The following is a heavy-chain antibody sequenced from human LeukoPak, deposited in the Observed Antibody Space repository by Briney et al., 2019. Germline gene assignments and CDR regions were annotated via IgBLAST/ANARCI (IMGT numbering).Heavy chain of an antibody. CDR3: ARGWDTGYSYYGMDV. CDR2: ISRDSTTM. CDR1: LFSFSDFS. J-gene: IGHJ6*02. V-gene: IGHV3-11*04. Sequence: GGSLRLSCAASLFSFSDFSMAWIRQAPGKGLEWVSYISRDSTTMYSADSVKGRFTISRDNGKNSLYLQMNSLRAEDTAVYYCARGWDTGYSYYGMDVWGPGTTVTVSS. D-gene: IGHD5-18*01.